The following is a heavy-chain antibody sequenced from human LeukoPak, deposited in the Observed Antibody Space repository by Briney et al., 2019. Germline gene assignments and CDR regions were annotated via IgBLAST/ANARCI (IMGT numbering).Heavy chain of an antibody. Sequence: GGSLRLSCAASGFTFSSYWMHWVRQAPGKGLVWVSRIKTDGSSTDYADSVKGRFTISRDNAKNTMYLQMNSLRAEDTAVYYCARGVSGTGPDIWGLGTMVTGSS. V-gene: IGHV3-74*01. CDR3: ARGVSGTGPDI. CDR2: IKTDGSST. D-gene: IGHD5/OR15-5a*01. J-gene: IGHJ3*02. CDR1: GFTFSSYW.